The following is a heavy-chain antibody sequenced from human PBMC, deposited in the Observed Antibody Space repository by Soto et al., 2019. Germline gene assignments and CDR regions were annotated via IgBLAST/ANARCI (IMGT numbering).Heavy chain of an antibody. Sequence: ASVKVSCKASGYTFTTYVMHWLRQAPGQRLEWMGWINAGNGNTKYSQKFQGRVTITRDTSASTAYMELSSLTSEDTAVYYCARNVAGVDYWGQGTPVTVSS. D-gene: IGHD6-19*01. J-gene: IGHJ4*02. CDR1: GYTFTTYV. CDR3: ARNVAGVDY. CDR2: INAGNGNT. V-gene: IGHV1-3*01.